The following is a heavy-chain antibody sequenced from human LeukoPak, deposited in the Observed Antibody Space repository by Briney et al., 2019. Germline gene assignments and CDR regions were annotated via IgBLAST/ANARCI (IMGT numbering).Heavy chain of an antibody. CDR1: GGSISTYY. V-gene: IGHV4-59*01. J-gene: IGHJ4*02. CDR3: ASRNFGVVTD. CDR2: IYYTGST. Sequence: PSETLSLTCTASGGSISTYYWSWIRQPPGKGLEWIGYIYYTGSTSYNPSLKSRVTMSLGASKNQFSLELNSVTPADTAVYYCASRNFGVVTDWGQGTLVTVSS. D-gene: IGHD3-3*01.